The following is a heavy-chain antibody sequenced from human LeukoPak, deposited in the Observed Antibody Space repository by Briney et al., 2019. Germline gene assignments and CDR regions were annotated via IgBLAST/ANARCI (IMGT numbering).Heavy chain of an antibody. D-gene: IGHD6-19*01. CDR2: ISGSGGST. Sequence: GGSLRLSCSASGFTFSSYAMSWVRQAPGKGLEWVSAISGSGGSTYYADSVKGRFTISRDNSKNTLYLQVSSLRAEDTAVYYCARGEQWGRGYFDLWGRGTQVTVSS. J-gene: IGHJ2*01. CDR3: ARGEQWGRGYFDL. V-gene: IGHV3-23*01. CDR1: GFTFSSYA.